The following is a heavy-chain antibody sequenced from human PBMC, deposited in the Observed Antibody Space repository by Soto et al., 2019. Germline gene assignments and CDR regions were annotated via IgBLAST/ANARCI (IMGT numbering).Heavy chain of an antibody. CDR3: ARLIGSGTSPRTGYYYMDV. V-gene: IGHV4-59*08. Sequence: SETLSLTCTVSGGSISSYYWSWIRQPPGKGLEWIGYIYYSGSTNYNPSLKSRVTISVDTSKNQFSLKLSSVTAADTAVYYCARLIGSGTSPRTGYYYMDVWGKGTTVTVSS. CDR2: IYYSGST. J-gene: IGHJ6*03. D-gene: IGHD3-10*01. CDR1: GGSISSYY.